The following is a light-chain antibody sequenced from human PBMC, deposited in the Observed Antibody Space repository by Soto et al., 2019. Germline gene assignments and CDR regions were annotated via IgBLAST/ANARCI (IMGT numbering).Light chain of an antibody. J-gene: IGKJ1*01. V-gene: IGKV1-5*01. CDR3: QHHNSYSQT. Sequence: DIQLTQSPPTLSASVGDRVTITCRASQSIRYYLAWYQQMPGKAPKLLIYGASSLQSGVPSRFSGSGSGTEFTLTISSLQPDDFATYFCQHHNSYSQTFVQGTKV. CDR1: QSIRYY. CDR2: GAS.